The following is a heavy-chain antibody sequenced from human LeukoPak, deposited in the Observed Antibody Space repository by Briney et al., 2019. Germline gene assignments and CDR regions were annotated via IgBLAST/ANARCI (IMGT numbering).Heavy chain of an antibody. D-gene: IGHD6-13*01. CDR2: IIPIFGTA. CDR3: ARDSRAAGDYYYGMDV. V-gene: IGHV1-69*13. CDR1: GGTFSRYA. J-gene: IGHJ6*02. Sequence: GASVKVSCKASGGTFSRYAISWVRQAPGRGLEWMGGIIPIFGTANYAQKFQGRVTITADESTSTAYMELSSLRSEDTAVYYCARDSRAAGDYYYGMDVWGQGTTVTVSS.